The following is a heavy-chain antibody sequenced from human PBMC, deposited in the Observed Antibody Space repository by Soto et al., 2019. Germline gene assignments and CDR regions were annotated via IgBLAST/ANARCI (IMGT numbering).Heavy chain of an antibody. CDR2: ISYDGSNK. D-gene: IGHD3-10*01. J-gene: IGHJ6*02. CDR3: GKWGRWGVTPCAMDV. CDR1: GFTFNFYG. Sequence: QVQLVESGGDVVQPGRSLRLSCAASGFTFNFYGMHWVRQAPGKGLDWVALISYDGSNKYYADSVKGRFTISRDYSKNPQYLQMNSMRAEDPAVYYCGKWGRWGVTPCAMDVWGQGTTVTVSS. V-gene: IGHV3-30*18.